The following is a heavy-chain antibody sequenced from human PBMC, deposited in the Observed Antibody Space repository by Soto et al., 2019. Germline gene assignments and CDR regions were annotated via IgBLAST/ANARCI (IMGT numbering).Heavy chain of an antibody. CDR2: INHSGST. CDR1: GGSISSSSYY. V-gene: IGHV4-39*07. CDR3: ARGLADNDILTGLRFDP. J-gene: IGHJ5*02. Sequence: SETLSLTCTVSGGSISSSSYYWGWIRQPPGKGLEWIGKINHSGSTNYNPSLKSRVTISVDTSKNQFSLKLSSVTAADTAVYYCARGLADNDILTGLRFDPWGQGTLVTVSS. D-gene: IGHD3-9*01.